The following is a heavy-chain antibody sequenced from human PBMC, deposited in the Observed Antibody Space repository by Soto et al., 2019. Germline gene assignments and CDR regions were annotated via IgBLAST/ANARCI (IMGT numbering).Heavy chain of an antibody. CDR2: IYYSGST. Sequence: QLQLQESGPGLVKPSETLSLTCTVSGGSISSSSYYWGWIRQPPGKGLEWIGSIYYSGSTYYNPSLKSRVTISVDTSKNQFSLKLSSVTAADTAVYYCARHFNLRGFDYWGQGTLVTVSS. D-gene: IGHD4-17*01. CDR1: GGSISSSSYY. J-gene: IGHJ4*02. V-gene: IGHV4-39*01. CDR3: ARHFNLRGFDY.